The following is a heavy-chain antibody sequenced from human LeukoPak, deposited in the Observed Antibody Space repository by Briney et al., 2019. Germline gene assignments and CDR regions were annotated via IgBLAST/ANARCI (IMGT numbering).Heavy chain of an antibody. CDR1: GFTFSSYM. CDR2: INSGSTYT. CDR3: ARSLTTLTYEGY. J-gene: IGHJ4*02. Sequence: WGSLRLSCAASGFTFSSYMMNWVRQAPGKGLEWVSSINSGSTYTYYTESVKGRFTVSRDNAKNSLFLQMNSLRAEDTAIYYCARSLTTLTYEGYWGQGTLVTVSS. V-gene: IGHV3-21*01. D-gene: IGHD1-1*01.